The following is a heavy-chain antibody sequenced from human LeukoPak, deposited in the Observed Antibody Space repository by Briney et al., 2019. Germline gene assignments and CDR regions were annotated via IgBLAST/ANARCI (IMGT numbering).Heavy chain of an antibody. CDR1: GGSISSSGYY. CDR3: ARSDTYYGSGSYYEGPFDY. D-gene: IGHD3-10*01. Sequence: SETLSLTCTVSGGSISSSGYYWGWIRQPPGKGLEWIGSISYSGTTYYNPSLKSRVTISVDTSKNQFSLKLSSVTAADTAVYYCARSDTYYGSGSYYEGPFDYWGQGTLVTVSS. V-gene: IGHV4-39*07. J-gene: IGHJ4*02. CDR2: ISYSGTT.